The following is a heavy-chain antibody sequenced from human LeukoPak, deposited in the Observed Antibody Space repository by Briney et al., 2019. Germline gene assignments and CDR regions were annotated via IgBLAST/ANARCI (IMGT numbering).Heavy chain of an antibody. Sequence: PGGSQRLSCAASGFTFSSYEMNWVRQAPGKGLEWVSYISSSGSTIYYADSVKGRFTISRDNAKNSLYLQMNSLGAEDTAVYYCARGYPPHCSSTSCPPGPWGQGTLVTVSS. V-gene: IGHV3-48*03. CDR2: ISSSGSTI. D-gene: IGHD2-2*01. J-gene: IGHJ5*02. CDR1: GFTFSSYE. CDR3: ARGYPPHCSSTSCPPGP.